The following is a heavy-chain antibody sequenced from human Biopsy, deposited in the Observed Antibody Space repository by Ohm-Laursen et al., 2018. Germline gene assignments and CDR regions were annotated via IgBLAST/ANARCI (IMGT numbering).Heavy chain of an antibody. V-gene: IGHV4-4*07. CDR3: AREPRIAAVAYFDP. D-gene: IGHD6-13*01. Sequence: GTLSLTCTVSGGSISNYYWSWIRQPAGKGLEWIGRIYSSGSTNYNPSLKGRVTMSVDTSKNQFSLILSSMTAADTAVYYCAREPRIAAVAYFDPWGQGTLVTVSS. CDR2: IYSSGST. CDR1: GGSISNYY. J-gene: IGHJ5*02.